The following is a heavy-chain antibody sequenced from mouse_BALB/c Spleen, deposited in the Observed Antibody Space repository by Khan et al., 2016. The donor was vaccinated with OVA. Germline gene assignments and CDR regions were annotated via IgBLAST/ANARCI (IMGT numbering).Heavy chain of an antibody. Sequence: VQLKESGPGLVVPSQSLSITCTVSGFSLTGYGVNWVRQPPGKGLEWLGMIWGDGSTDYNSALKSRLSISKDNSKSQVFLKMNSLQTDDTARYYCASAYYYGRALDYWGQGTSVTVSS. V-gene: IGHV2-6-7*01. J-gene: IGHJ4*01. CDR3: ASAYYYGRALDY. D-gene: IGHD1-1*01. CDR2: IWGDGST. CDR1: GFSLTGYG.